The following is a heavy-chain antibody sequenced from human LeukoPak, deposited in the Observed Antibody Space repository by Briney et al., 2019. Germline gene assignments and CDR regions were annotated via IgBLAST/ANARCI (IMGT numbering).Heavy chain of an antibody. D-gene: IGHD4-23*01. CDR1: GFTFSTYN. Sequence: PGGSLRLSCAASGFTFSTYNMNWVRQAPGKGLEWVSSITSSGSYIYYADSVKGRFTISRDNAKKSLYLQMSSLRVDDTAVYYCASYGGNAYFEYWGQGTLVTVSS. CDR2: ITSSGSYI. V-gene: IGHV3-21*01. J-gene: IGHJ4*02. CDR3: ASYGGNAYFEY.